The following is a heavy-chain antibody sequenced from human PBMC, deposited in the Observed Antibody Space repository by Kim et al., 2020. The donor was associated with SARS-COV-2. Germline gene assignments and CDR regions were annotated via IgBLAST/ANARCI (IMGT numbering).Heavy chain of an antibody. D-gene: IGHD3-10*01. CDR2: ISAYNGNT. CDR3: ARDKGYGSGSPPSYSYYYYMDV. V-gene: IGHV1-18*01. J-gene: IGHJ6*03. CDR1: GYTFTSYG. Sequence: ASVKVSCKASGYTFTSYGISWVRQAPGQGLEWMGWISAYNGNTNYAQKLQGRVTMTTDTSISTAYMELRSLRSDDTAVYYCARDKGYGSGSPPSYSYYYYMDVWGKGTTVTVSS.